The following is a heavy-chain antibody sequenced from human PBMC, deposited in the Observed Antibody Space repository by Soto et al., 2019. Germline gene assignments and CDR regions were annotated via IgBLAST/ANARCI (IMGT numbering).Heavy chain of an antibody. CDR1: GYTFTNYA. D-gene: IGHD6-19*01. Sequence: ASVKVSCKASGYTFTNYAIHWVRQGPGQRLEWMGWINAGNGKTKYSQKFQGRVTISRNTSASTAYMELSSLRSEDTAVYYCARDGAVAGNTNFDYWGQGTLVTVSS. CDR2: INAGNGKT. CDR3: ARDGAVAGNTNFDY. J-gene: IGHJ4*02. V-gene: IGHV1-3*01.